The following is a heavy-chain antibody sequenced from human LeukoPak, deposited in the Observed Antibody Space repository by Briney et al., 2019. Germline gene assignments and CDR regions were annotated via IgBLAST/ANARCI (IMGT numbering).Heavy chain of an antibody. V-gene: IGHV1-69*01. D-gene: IGHD3-22*01. CDR1: GGTFSSYA. Sequence: SVKVSCKASGGTFSSYAISWVRQAPGQGLEWMGGIIPIFGTANYAQKFRGRVTITADESTSTAYMELSSLRSEDTAVYYCARVRVPGLDYYDSSGLDYWGQGTLVTVSS. CDR2: IIPIFGTA. CDR3: ARVRVPGLDYYDSSGLDY. J-gene: IGHJ4*02.